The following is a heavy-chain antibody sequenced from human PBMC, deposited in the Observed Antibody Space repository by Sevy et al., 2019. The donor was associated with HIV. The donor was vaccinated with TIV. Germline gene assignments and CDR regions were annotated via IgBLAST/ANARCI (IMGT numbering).Heavy chain of an antibody. J-gene: IGHJ3*02. CDR3: ARSGYCSGGSCYSQVNAFDI. CDR1: GGTFSSYA. CDR2: IIPIFGTA. D-gene: IGHD2-15*01. Sequence: ASVKVSCKASGGTFSSYAISWVRQAPGQGLEWMGGIIPIFGTANYAQKFQGRVTITADESTSTAYMELSSLRSEDTAVYYCARSGYCSGGSCYSQVNAFDIWGQGTMVTVSS. V-gene: IGHV1-69*13.